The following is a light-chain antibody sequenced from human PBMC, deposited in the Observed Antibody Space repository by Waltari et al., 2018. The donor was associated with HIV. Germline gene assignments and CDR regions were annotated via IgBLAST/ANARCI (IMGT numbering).Light chain of an antibody. CDR3: QSYDSRQSGFWV. V-gene: IGLV1-40*01. J-gene: IGLJ3*02. CDR2: GYT. CDR1: SPNIGAGYD. Sequence: QSVLTQPPSVSGAPGQRVTISCTGSSPNIGAGYDVHWYQQLPGTAPKLLIYGYTNRPAGFSDRFSGSKSGTAASLAITGLQAEDEADYYCQSYDSRQSGFWVFGGGTTLTVL.